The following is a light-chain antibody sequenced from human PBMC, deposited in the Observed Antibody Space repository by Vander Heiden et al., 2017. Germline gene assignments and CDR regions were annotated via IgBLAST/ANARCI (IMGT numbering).Light chain of an antibody. CDR2: WAS. J-gene: IGKJ2*01. CDR3: QQYYRTPYT. Sequence: DIVMTQSPDSLALSLGERATVNCKSSQSILYSSNNKSYLAWYQQKPGRPPKVFIYWASTRESGVPDRFSGSGSGTDFSLTISSLQAEDVATYYCQQYYRTPYTFGPGTKLEI. V-gene: IGKV4-1*01. CDR1: QSILYSSNNKSY.